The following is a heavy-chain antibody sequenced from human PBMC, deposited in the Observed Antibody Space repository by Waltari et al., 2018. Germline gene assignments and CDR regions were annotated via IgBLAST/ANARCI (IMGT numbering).Heavy chain of an antibody. V-gene: IGHV4-34*01. Sequence: QVQLQQWGAGLLKPSETLSLTCAVYGGSFPGYYSSWIRQPPGKGLGWIGEINYSGSTNYNPSLKSRLTISVDTSKKQFSLKLSSVTAADTAVYYCATRRGGYSSSWYPFDYWGQGTLVTVSS. CDR2: INYSGST. CDR1: GGSFPGYY. CDR3: ATRRGGYSSSWYPFDY. D-gene: IGHD6-13*01. J-gene: IGHJ4*02.